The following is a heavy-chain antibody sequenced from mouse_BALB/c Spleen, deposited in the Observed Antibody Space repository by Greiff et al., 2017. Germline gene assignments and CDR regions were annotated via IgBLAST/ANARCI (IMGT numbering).Heavy chain of an antibody. Sequence: EVQLVESGGGLVKLGGSLKLSCAASGFTFSSYYMSWVRQTPEKRLELVAAINSNGGSTYYPDTVKGRFTISRDNAKNTLYLQMSSLKSEDTALYYCANYGSSYWYFDVWGAGTTVTVSS. CDR2: INSNGGST. CDR1: GFTFSSYY. CDR3: ANYGSSYWYFDV. D-gene: IGHD1-1*01. V-gene: IGHV5-6-2*01. J-gene: IGHJ1*01.